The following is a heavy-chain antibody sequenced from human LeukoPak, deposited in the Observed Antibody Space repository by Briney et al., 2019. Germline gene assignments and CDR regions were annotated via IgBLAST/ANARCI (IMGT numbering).Heavy chain of an antibody. CDR3: ARDQVGSLDF. J-gene: IGHJ4*02. V-gene: IGHV3-7*01. Sequence: GGSLRLSCAVSGFTFSIYWMACVRQAPGKGLEWVANMKQGGSTRHYVDSVKGRFTISRDNAKNSLYLQMNSLRAEDTAIYYCARDQVGSLDFWGLGSLVTVSS. CDR2: MKQGGSTR. CDR1: GFTFSIYW. D-gene: IGHD1-26*01.